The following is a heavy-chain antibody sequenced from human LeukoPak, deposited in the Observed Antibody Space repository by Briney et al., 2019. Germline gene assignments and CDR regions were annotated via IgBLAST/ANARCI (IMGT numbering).Heavy chain of an antibody. J-gene: IGHJ4*02. D-gene: IGHD6-13*01. Sequence: GGSLRLSCAASGFTFSSYWMHWVRQPPGKGLVWVSRINSDGSSTTYADSVKGRFTISRDNARNSLYLQMNSLRAEDTAVYYCTREIAAAGIWGQGTLVTVSS. CDR2: INSDGSST. CDR1: GFTFSSYW. V-gene: IGHV3-74*01. CDR3: TREIAAAGI.